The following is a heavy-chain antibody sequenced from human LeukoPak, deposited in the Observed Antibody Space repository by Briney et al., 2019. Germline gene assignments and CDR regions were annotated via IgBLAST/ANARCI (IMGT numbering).Heavy chain of an antibody. D-gene: IGHD2/OR15-2a*01. CDR3: VREGEGPLSKDFDY. CDR1: GFTFTDHY. CDR2: IGPHSTFT. J-gene: IGHJ4*02. V-gene: IGHV1-2*02. Sequence: ASVKVSCKSSGFTFTDHYIHWVRQGPGQGLEWMGYIGPHSTFTSSPQEFQGRVTMTRDASMSTAYMELTRLTSDDTAVYYCVREGEGPLSKDFDYWGQGTLVAVSS.